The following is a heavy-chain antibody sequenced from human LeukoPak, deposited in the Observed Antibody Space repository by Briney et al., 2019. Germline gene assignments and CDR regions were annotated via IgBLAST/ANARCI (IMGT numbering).Heavy chain of an antibody. J-gene: IGHJ4*02. CDR2: INPNSGGT. CDR3: ARDLAHYGGYGTPSDY. CDR1: GYTFTGYY. D-gene: IGHD4-17*01. V-gene: IGHV1-2*02. Sequence: ASVKVSCKASGYTFTGYYMHWVRQAPGQGLEWMGWINPNSGGTNYAQKFQGRVTMTRDTSISTAYMELSRLRSDDTAVYYCARDLAHYGGYGTPSDYWGQGTLVTVSS.